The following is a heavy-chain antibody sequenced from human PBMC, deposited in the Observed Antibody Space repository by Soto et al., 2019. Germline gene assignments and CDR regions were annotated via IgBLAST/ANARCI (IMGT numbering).Heavy chain of an antibody. CDR1: GGTFSSYA. Sequence: SVKVSCKASGGTFSSYAISWVRQAPGQGLEWMGGIIPIFGTANYAQKFQGRVTITADESTSTAYMELSSLRSEDTAVYYCARPKSGAYYYYYYGMDVWGQGTTVTAP. CDR3: ARPKSGAYYYYYYGMDV. J-gene: IGHJ6*02. CDR2: IIPIFGTA. D-gene: IGHD7-27*01. V-gene: IGHV1-69*13.